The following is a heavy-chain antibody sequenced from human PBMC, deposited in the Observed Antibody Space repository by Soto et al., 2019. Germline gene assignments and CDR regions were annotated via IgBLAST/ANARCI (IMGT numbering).Heavy chain of an antibody. V-gene: IGHV2-5*02. D-gene: IGHD5-12*01. CDR2: IYWDDDK. Sequence: QITLKESGPTLVKPTQPLTLTCTFSGFSLSTSGVGVGWIRQPPGKALEWLALIYWDDDKRYSPSLKSRLTITKDTSKNQVVHTMTNMDPVDTATYYCAHYSGYVFGSPRGQGTLVTVSS. J-gene: IGHJ4*02. CDR1: GFSLSTSGVG. CDR3: AHYSGYVFGSP.